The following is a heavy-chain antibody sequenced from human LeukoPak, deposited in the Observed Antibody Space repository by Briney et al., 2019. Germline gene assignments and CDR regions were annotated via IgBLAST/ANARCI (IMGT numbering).Heavy chain of an antibody. J-gene: IGHJ4*02. CDR1: GGTFSSYA. V-gene: IGHV1-69*06. D-gene: IGHD6-13*01. CDR3: ARDLLLWAAAGTGYFDY. Sequence: SVKVSCKASGGTFSSYAISWVRQAPGQGLEWMGGIIPIFGTANYAQKFQGRVTITADKSTSTAYMELSSLRSEDTGVYYCARDLLLWAAAGTGYFDYWGQGTLVTVSS. CDR2: IIPIFGTA.